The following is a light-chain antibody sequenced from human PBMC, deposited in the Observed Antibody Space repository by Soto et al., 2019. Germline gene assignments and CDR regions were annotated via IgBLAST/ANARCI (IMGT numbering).Light chain of an antibody. CDR3: QQCYNTPYT. CDR1: QSVLYSSNNKNY. J-gene: IGKJ2*01. V-gene: IGKV4-1*01. CDR2: WAS. Sequence: DIVMTQSPDSLAVSLGERATINCKSSQSVLYSSNNKNYLAWYQQKPGQPPKLLIYWASTRESGVPDRFSGSGSGTDFNLTISSLQAEDVAVYYCQQCYNTPYTFGQGTKVEIK.